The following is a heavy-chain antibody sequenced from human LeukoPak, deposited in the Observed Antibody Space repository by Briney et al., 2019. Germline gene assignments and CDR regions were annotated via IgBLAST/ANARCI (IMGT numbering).Heavy chain of an antibody. CDR1: GFTFSSYA. D-gene: IGHD6-19*01. V-gene: IGHV3-30*04. CDR3: ARDSSGWFWFDY. Sequence: PGGSLRLSCAASGFTFSSYAMHWVRQAPGKGLEWVAVISYDGSNKYYADSVKGRFTISRDNSKNTLYLQMNSLRAEDTAVYYCARDSSGWFWFDYRGQGTLVTVSS. J-gene: IGHJ4*02. CDR2: ISYDGSNK.